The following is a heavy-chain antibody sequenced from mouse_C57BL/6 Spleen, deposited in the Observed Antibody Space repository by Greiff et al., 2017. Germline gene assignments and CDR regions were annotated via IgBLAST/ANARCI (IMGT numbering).Heavy chain of an antibody. J-gene: IGHJ4*01. D-gene: IGHD3-2*02. V-gene: IGHV1-52*01. Sequence: QVQLKQPGAELVRPGSSVKLSCKASGYTFTSYWMHWVKQRPIQGLEWIGNIDPSDSETHYNQKFKDKATLTVDKSSSTAYMQLSSLTSEDSAVDYCARQLRLPYAMDYWGQGTSVTVSS. CDR3: ARQLRLPYAMDY. CDR2: IDPSDSET. CDR1: GYTFTSYW.